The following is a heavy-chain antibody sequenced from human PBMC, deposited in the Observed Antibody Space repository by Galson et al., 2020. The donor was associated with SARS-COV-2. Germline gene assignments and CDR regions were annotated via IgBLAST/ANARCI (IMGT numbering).Heavy chain of an antibody. CDR3: ARRNSYDSIDYHYEGPGFDY. Sequence: ETSETLSLTCSLSGGSVSSNDYYWAWIRQPPGKGLEWIGNIYYSGKTYYNPSLQSRVTISVDTSKNQFSLKLSSVTAADTAVYYCARRNSYDSIDYHYEGPGFDYWGQGTLVTVSS. CDR2: IYYSGKT. V-gene: IGHV4-39*01. J-gene: IGHJ4*02. CDR1: GGSVSSNDYY. D-gene: IGHD3-22*01.